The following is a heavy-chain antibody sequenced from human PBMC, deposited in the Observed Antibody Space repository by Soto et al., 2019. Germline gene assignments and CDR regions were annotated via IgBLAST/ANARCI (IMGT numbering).Heavy chain of an antibody. D-gene: IGHD3-22*01. CDR2: IYFRGNT. V-gene: IGHV4-31*01. CDR1: GDSISRIDYY. Sequence: QVQLQESGPGLVKPSQTLSLTCSVSGDSISRIDYYWTWIRQHPEKGLEWIGNIYFRGNTYYSPSLESLLTISVDTSKNQFSLKLTSVTAADTAVYYCAREGGSYDSGGYLIRGAFDIWGQGTMVTVSS. J-gene: IGHJ3*02. CDR3: AREGGSYDSGGYLIRGAFDI.